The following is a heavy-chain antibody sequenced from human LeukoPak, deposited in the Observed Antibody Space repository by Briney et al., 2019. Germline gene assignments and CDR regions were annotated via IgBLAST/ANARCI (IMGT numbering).Heavy chain of an antibody. CDR3: ASLQNQPYYYYYMDV. J-gene: IGHJ6*03. CDR1: GGTFSSYA. V-gene: IGHV1-69*01. CDR2: IIPIFGTA. Sequence: ASVKVSCKACGGTFSSYAISGVRQAPGQGLEWMGGIIPIFGTANYAQKFQGRVTITADESTSTAYMELSSLRAEDTAVYYCASLQNQPYYYYYMDVWGKGTTVTVSS. D-gene: IGHD4-11*01.